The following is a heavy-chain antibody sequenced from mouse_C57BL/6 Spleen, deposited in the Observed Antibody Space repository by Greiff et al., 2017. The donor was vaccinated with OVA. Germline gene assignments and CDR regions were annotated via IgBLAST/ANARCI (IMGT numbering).Heavy chain of an antibody. J-gene: IGHJ2*01. V-gene: IGHV1-26*01. Sequence: EVQLQQSGPELVKPGASVKISCKASGYTFTDYYMNWVKQSHGKSLEWIGDINPNNGGTSYNQKFKGKATLTVDKSSSTAYMEFRSLTSEDSAVYYCARREPHYFDYWGQGTTLTVSS. CDR1: GYTFTDYY. CDR2: INPNNGGT. CDR3: ARREPHYFDY.